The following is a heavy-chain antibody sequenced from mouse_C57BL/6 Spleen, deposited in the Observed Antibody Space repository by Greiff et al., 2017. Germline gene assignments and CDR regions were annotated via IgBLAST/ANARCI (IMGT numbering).Heavy chain of an antibody. CDR2: IYPGSGST. J-gene: IGHJ1*03. Sequence: VQLQQSGAELVKPGASVKMSCKASGYTFTSYWITWVKQRPGQGLEWIGDIYPGSGSTNYNEKFKSKATLTVDTSSSTAYMQLSSLTSEDSAVYYCATRVITTVVAQWYFDVWGTGTTVTVSS. D-gene: IGHD1-1*01. V-gene: IGHV1-55*01. CDR1: GYTFTSYW. CDR3: ATRVITTVVAQWYFDV.